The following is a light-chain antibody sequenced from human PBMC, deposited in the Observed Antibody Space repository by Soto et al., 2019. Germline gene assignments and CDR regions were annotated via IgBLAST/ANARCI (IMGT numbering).Light chain of an antibody. CDR2: SSS. V-gene: IGLV1-44*01. Sequence: QSVVTQPPSASGTPGQRVTISCSGSASNIGSNPVNWYQHLPGTAPKLLIYSSSHRPSGVPDRFSGSKSDNTASLTISGLQAEDEADYYCCSYAGSYTSWVFGGGTKLTVL. J-gene: IGLJ3*02. CDR1: ASNIGSNP. CDR3: CSYAGSYTSWV.